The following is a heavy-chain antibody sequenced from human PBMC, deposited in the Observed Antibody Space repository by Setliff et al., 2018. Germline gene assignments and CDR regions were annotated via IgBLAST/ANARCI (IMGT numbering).Heavy chain of an antibody. CDR3: ARDGYYDSSGHTGFYYYYYMDV. CDR1: GYTFTSYY. D-gene: IGHD3-22*01. Sequence: ASVKVSCKASGYTFTSYYMHWVRQAPGQGLEWMGIINPSGGSTSYAQKFQGRDTMTRDTSTSTVYMELSSLRSEDTAVYYCARDGYYDSSGHTGFYYYYYMDVWGKGTTVTVSS. V-gene: IGHV1-46*01. CDR2: INPSGGST. J-gene: IGHJ6*03.